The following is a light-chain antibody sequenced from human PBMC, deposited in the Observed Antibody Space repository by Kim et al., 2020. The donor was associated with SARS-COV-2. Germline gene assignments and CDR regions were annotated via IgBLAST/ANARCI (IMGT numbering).Light chain of an antibody. V-gene: IGLV3-10*01. CDR2: EDT. J-gene: IGLJ3*02. Sequence: SYELTQPPSVSVSPRQTARITCSGDALPKQSAYWYQQKSGQAPVLVIYEDTKRPSGIPQRFSGSTSGTLATLTISGAQVEDEADYYCYSTDSGGNPVFGGGTQLTVL. CDR1: ALPKQS. CDR3: YSTDSGGNPV.